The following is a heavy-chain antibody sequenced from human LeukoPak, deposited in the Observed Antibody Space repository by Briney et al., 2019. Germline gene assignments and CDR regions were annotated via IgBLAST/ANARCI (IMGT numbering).Heavy chain of an antibody. CDR3: ARDRGYCSSTSCYAREDYYYYYYMDV. V-gene: IGHV4-4*07. J-gene: IGHJ6*03. D-gene: IGHD2-2*01. CDR1: GGSISSYY. CDR2: IYTSGST. Sequence: SETLSLTCTVSGGSISSYYWSWIRQPAGKGLEWIGRIYTSGSTNYNPSLKSRVTMSADTSKNQFSLKLSSVTAADTAVYYCARDRGYCSSTSCYAREDYYYYYYMDVWGKGTTVTVSS.